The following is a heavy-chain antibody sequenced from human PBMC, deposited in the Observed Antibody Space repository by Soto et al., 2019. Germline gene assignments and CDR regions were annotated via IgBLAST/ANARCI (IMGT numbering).Heavy chain of an antibody. CDR2: FNPKNGNT. CDR3: ARVNFCESFDT. Sequence: ASVKVFCRASGYTFTNYGIHWLRQAHGQGIEWMGWFNPKNGNTYYAQTFEGRLPLTTDTSTSTSLMERSNLRSHDTAFYYCARVNFCESFDTWDQETLVTVSS. CDR1: GYTFTNYG. V-gene: IGHV1-18*01. J-gene: IGHJ4*02.